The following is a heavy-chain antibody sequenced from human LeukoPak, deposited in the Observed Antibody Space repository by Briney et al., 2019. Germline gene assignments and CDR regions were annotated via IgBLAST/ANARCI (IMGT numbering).Heavy chain of an antibody. CDR2: IKQDGSDK. Sequence: GGSLRLSCAASGLTFRNFWMCWVRRASGKGLEWAATIKQDGSDKYYVDSVKGRFTISRDNAKNSLYLQMNSLRAEDTAVYYCARDIISSGWYGIDYWGQGTLVTVSS. V-gene: IGHV3-7*03. CDR1: GLTFRNFW. J-gene: IGHJ4*02. D-gene: IGHD6-19*01. CDR3: ARDIISSGWYGIDY.